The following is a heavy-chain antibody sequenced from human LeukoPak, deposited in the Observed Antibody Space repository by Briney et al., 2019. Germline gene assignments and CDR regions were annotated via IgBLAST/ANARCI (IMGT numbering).Heavy chain of an antibody. CDR2: MYYSGSP. CDR3: ARGVAGYGPYDY. CDR1: GGSISTFY. V-gene: IGHV4-59*01. Sequence: PSETLSLTCTVSGGSISTFYWSWIRQPPGKGLEWIGYMYYSGSPNYNPSLKSRVTISGDTPKNEFSLKLSSVTAADTAVYYCARGVAGYGPYDYWGQGTLVTVSS. J-gene: IGHJ4*02. D-gene: IGHD5-12*01.